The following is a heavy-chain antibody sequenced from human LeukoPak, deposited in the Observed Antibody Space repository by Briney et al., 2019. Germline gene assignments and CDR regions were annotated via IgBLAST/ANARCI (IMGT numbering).Heavy chain of an antibody. CDR1: GGSISSGGYY. CDR3: ARSTTVVTPAPFDY. CDR2: IYYSGST. J-gene: IGHJ4*02. Sequence: SETLSLTCTVSGGSISSGGYYWSWIRQHPGKGLEWIGYIYYSGSTYYNPSLKSRVTISVDTSKNQFSLKLSSVTAADTAVYYCARSTTVVTPAPFDYWGQGTLVTVSS. V-gene: IGHV4-31*03. D-gene: IGHD4-23*01.